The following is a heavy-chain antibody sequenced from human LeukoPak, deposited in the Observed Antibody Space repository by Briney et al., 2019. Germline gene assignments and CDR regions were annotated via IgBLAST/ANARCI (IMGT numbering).Heavy chain of an antibody. CDR1: GFTFSTSA. Sequence: GGSLRLSCVVSGFTFSTSAMSWVRQAPGKGLEWVSAISGSGGSTYYADSVKGRFTISRDNSKNTLYLQMNSLRAEDTAVYYCAKVSGSSGWTGFYWGQGTLVTVSS. D-gene: IGHD6-19*01. CDR2: ISGSGGST. CDR3: AKVSGSSGWTGFY. V-gene: IGHV3-23*01. J-gene: IGHJ4*02.